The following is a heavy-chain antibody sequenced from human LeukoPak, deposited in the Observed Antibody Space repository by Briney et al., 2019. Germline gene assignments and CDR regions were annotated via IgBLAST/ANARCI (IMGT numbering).Heavy chain of an antibody. J-gene: IGHJ5*02. CDR3: TREVGSFYPGDRRFDT. CDR1: GGSISSNSYY. CDR2: IYYSGST. Sequence: SETLSLTCAVSGGSISSNSYYWGWIRQPPGKGLEWIGSIYYSGSTYYNPSLKSRVTISVETSKNHFSLKLVSVTAADTALYFCTREVGSFYPGDRRFDTWGQGTLVTVSS. D-gene: IGHD2-21*02. V-gene: IGHV4-39*07.